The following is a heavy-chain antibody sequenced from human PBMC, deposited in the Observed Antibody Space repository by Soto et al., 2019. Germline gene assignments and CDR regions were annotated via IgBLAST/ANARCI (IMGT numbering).Heavy chain of an antibody. CDR3: ARDDYGDYYYYYMDV. D-gene: IGHD4-17*01. V-gene: IGHV3-74*01. Sequence: GGSLRLSCAASGFTFSSYWMHWVRQAPGKGLVWVSRINSDGSSTSYADSVKGRFTISRDNAKNTLYLQMNSLRAEDTAVYYCARDDYGDYYYYYMDVWGKGTTVTVSS. J-gene: IGHJ6*03. CDR1: GFTFSSYW. CDR2: INSDGSST.